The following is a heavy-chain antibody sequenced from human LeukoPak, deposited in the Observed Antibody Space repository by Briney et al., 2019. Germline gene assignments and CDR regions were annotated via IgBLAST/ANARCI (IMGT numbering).Heavy chain of an antibody. V-gene: IGHV5-51*01. J-gene: IGHJ4*02. CDR3: ARRPSATGADFDY. CDR2: IYPGDSDT. D-gene: IGHD7-27*01. CDR1: GYSFTSYW. Sequence: GESLKISCKGSGYSFTSYWIGWVRQMPGKGLEWMGIIYPGDSDTRYSPSFQGQVTISADKSISTAYLQWSSLKASDTTMYYCARRPSATGADFDYWGQGTLVTVSS.